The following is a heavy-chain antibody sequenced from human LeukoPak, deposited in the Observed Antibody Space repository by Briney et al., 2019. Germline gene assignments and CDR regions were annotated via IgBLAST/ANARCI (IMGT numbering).Heavy chain of an antibody. CDR1: GFTFSSYA. J-gene: IGHJ4*02. CDR2: IFGSGGSA. V-gene: IGHV3-23*01. D-gene: IGHD6-19*01. Sequence: GGSLRLSCTASGFTFSSYAMYWVRQAPGKGLEWVSGIFGSGGSAHYADSVKGRFTIPRDNSQNTVYLQMNSLRAEDTAVYYCGKTTTGYSSGRNPAWPVDYWGQGTLVTVSS. CDR3: GKTTTGYSSGRNPAWPVDY.